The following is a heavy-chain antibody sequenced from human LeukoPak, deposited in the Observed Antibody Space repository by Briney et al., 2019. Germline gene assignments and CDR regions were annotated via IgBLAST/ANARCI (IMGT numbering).Heavy chain of an antibody. J-gene: IGHJ6*02. CDR2: ISAYNSNT. V-gene: IGHV1-18*01. CDR1: GYTFTSHG. CDR3: ARESFGIVVVVAATLPNYYYGMDV. Sequence: ASVKVSCKASGYTFTSHGISWVRQAPGQGLEWMGWISAYNSNTNYAQKLQGRVTMTTDTSTSTAYMELRNLRSDDTAVYYCARESFGIVVVVAATLPNYYYGMDVWGQGTTVTVSS. D-gene: IGHD2-15*01.